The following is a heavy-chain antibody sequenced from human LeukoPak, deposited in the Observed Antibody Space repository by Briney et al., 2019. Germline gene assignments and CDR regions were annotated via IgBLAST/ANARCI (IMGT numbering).Heavy chain of an antibody. V-gene: IGHV3-48*04. D-gene: IGHD6-13*01. J-gene: IGHJ4*02. Sequence: GGSLRLSCAASGFTFSSSGMNWVRQAPGKGLEWVSYISSSSSTIYHTDSVKGRFTISRDNAKNSLYLQMNSLRAEDTAVYYCALAAAATPIDYWGQGTLVTVSS. CDR2: ISSSSSTI. CDR3: ALAAAATPIDY. CDR1: GFTFSSSG.